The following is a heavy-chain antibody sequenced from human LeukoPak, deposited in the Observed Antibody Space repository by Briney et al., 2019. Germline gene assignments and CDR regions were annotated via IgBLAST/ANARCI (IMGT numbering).Heavy chain of an antibody. Sequence: GGSLRLSCAASGFTFSDHYMDWVRQAPGKGLEWVGRTRNKANSYTTEYAASVEGRFTISRDDSKNSLYLQMNSLKTEDTAVYYCAREGTLTDCSGGSCYLYYYGMDVWGQGTTVTVSS. CDR3: AREGTLTDCSGGSCYLYYYGMDV. V-gene: IGHV3-72*01. D-gene: IGHD2-15*01. CDR1: GFTFSDHY. CDR2: TRNKANSYTT. J-gene: IGHJ6*02.